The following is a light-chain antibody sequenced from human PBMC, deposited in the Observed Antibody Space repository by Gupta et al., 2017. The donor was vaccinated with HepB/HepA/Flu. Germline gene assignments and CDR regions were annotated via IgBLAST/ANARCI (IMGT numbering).Light chain of an antibody. V-gene: IGKV3-15*01. CDR1: QSVSRN. CDR3: QHENNCPYT. Sequence: EIVMTQSPATLSFSPGERATLSCRASQSVSRNLAWYQQRPGQAPRLLIYGASTRATGIPARFSGSGSGTEFTLTISSRQSEDFADYYCQHENNCPYTFGRGTKLEIK. J-gene: IGKJ2*01. CDR2: GAS.